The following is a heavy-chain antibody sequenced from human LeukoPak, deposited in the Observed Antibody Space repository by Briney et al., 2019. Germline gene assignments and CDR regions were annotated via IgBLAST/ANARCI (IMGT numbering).Heavy chain of an antibody. J-gene: IGHJ6*02. V-gene: IGHV3-48*02. CDR1: GFTFSSYS. CDR2: ISSSSSTI. Sequence: GGSLRLSCAASGFTFSSYSMNWVRQAPGKGLEWVSYISSSSSTIYYADSVKGRFTISRDNAKNSLYLQVNSLRDEDTAVYYCARDLGGYSGYDRRYYYYYYGMDVWGQGTTVTVSS. CDR3: ARDLGGYSGYDRRYYYYYYGMDV. D-gene: IGHD5-12*01.